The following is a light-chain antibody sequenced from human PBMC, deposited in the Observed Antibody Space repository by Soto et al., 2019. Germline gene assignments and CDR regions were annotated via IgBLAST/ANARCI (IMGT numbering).Light chain of an antibody. CDR3: SSYTSGFYV. J-gene: IGLJ1*01. Sequence: QSVLTQSASVSGSPGQSITISCTGTSSDVGGYNYVSWYQQHPGKAPKLMIYDVSDRPSGVSNRFSGSKSGNTASLTISGLQAEDEADYYCSSYTSGFYVFGTGTKLTVL. CDR1: SSDVGGYNY. V-gene: IGLV2-14*01. CDR2: DVS.